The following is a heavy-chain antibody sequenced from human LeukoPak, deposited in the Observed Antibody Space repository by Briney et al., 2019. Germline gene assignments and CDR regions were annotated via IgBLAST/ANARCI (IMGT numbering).Heavy chain of an antibody. CDR1: RFTVSNYW. Sequence: GGSLRLSSAASRFTVSNYWMHWVRQAPGKGLVWVSRINSDGSSTSYADSVKGRFTISRDNAKNTLYLQMNSLRAEDTAVYYCAREGWDYYGSGSRFDYWAQGTLVTVSS. D-gene: IGHD3-10*01. CDR3: AREGWDYYGSGSRFDY. V-gene: IGHV3-74*01. CDR2: INSDGSST. J-gene: IGHJ4*02.